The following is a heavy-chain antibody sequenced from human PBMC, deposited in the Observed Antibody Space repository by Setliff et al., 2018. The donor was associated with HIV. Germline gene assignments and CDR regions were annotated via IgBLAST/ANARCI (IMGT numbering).Heavy chain of an antibody. CDR2: IIPIFGTA. V-gene: IGHV1-69*13. D-gene: IGHD3-22*01. Sequence: SVKVSCKASGGTFSSYAISWVRQAPGQGLEWMGGIIPIFGTANYAQKFQGRVTITADESTSTAYMELSSLRSDDTAVYYCARDPFPSTNYYDSSMYPFAQFFQHWGQGTPVTVSS. CDR1: GGTFSSYA. CDR3: ARDPFPSTNYYDSSMYPFAQFFQH. J-gene: IGHJ1*01.